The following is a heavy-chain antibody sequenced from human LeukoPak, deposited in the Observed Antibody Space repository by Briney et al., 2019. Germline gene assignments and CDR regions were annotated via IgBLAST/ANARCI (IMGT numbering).Heavy chain of an antibody. D-gene: IGHD4-23*01. Sequence: SETLSLTCNVSGGSISSYYWNWIRQPPGQGLEWVGYFYYSGSTNYNPSLKSRVTISVDTSKNQFSLKLSSATAADTAVYYCARLGDYGGPFDYWGQGTLVTVSS. CDR3: ARLGDYGGPFDY. J-gene: IGHJ4*02. CDR1: GGSISSYY. CDR2: FYYSGST. V-gene: IGHV4-59*01.